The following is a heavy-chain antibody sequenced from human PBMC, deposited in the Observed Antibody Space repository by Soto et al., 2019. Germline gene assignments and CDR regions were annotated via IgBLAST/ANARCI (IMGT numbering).Heavy chain of an antibody. CDR2: IIPVFGTT. V-gene: IGHV1-69*13. CDR3: AGDYYDASGYYYCY. D-gene: IGHD3-22*01. CDR1: GGTFSSYS. J-gene: IGHJ4*02. Sequence: SVKVSCKASGGTFSSYSISWVRQAPGQGLEWLGGIIPVFGTTNYAQKFQGRVTITADESTSTSYMELSSLRSDDTAVFYCAGDYYDASGYYYCYWGQGTLVTVSS.